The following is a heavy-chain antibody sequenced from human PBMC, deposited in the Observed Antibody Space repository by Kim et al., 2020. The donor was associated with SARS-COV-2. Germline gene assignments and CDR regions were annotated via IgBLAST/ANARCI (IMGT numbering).Heavy chain of an antibody. V-gene: IGHV3-64D*09. Sequence: GGSLRLSCSASGFTFSSYAMHWVRQAPGKGLEYVSAISSNGGSTYYADSVKGRFTISRDNSKNTLYLQMSSLRAEDTAVYYCVKDPRRLSGIDAFDIWGQGTMVTVSS. J-gene: IGHJ3*02. D-gene: IGHD3-3*01. CDR3: VKDPRRLSGIDAFDI. CDR2: ISSNGGST. CDR1: GFTFSSYA.